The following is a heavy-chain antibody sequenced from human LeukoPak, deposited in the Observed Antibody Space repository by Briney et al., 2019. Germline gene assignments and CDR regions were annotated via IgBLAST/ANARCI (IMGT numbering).Heavy chain of an antibody. CDR3: AKSPDYYDSSGFDY. J-gene: IGHJ4*02. V-gene: IGHV3-23*01. CDR1: GFTFSSYG. D-gene: IGHD3-22*01. Sequence: GGSLRLSWAASGFTFSSYGMSWVRQAPGKRLEWVSAISGSGGSTYYADSVKGRFTISRDNSKNTLYLQMNSLRAEDTAVYSCAKSPDYYDSSGFDYWGQGTLVTVSS. CDR2: ISGSGGST.